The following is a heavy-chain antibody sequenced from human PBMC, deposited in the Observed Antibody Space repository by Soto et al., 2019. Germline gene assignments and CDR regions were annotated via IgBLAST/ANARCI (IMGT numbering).Heavy chain of an antibody. CDR1: GFTFSSYA. Sequence: QVQLVESGGGVVQPGRSLRLSCAASGFTFSSYAMHWVRQAPGKGLEWVAVISYDGSNKYYADSVKGRFTISRDNSKNTLYLQMNSLRAEDTAVYYCARDHYYDILTGSLRYFDYWGQGTLVTVSS. CDR2: ISYDGSNK. CDR3: ARDHYYDILTGSLRYFDY. V-gene: IGHV3-30-3*01. D-gene: IGHD3-9*01. J-gene: IGHJ4*02.